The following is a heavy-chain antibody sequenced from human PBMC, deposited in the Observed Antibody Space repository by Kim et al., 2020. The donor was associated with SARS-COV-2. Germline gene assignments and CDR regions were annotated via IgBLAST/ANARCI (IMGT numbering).Heavy chain of an antibody. Sequence: GGSLRLSCAASGFAFNDYYLTWIRQAPGKGLEWISHISSGGSSMYYADSVKGRFAISRDNAKNSVYLHMNSLRAEDTAVYYCGRAGGGYTAGDYWGQGTLVTVSS. CDR3: GRAGGGYTAGDY. CDR1: GFAFNDYY. J-gene: IGHJ4*02. V-gene: IGHV3-11*01. CDR2: ISSGGSSM. D-gene: IGHD5-18*01.